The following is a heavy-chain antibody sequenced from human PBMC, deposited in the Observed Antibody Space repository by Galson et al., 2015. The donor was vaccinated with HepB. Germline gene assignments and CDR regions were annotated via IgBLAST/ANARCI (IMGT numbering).Heavy chain of an antibody. CDR1: GFTFNYYG. D-gene: IGHD3-22*01. J-gene: IGHJ4*02. Sequence: SLRLSCAASGFTFNYYGIHWVRQAPGKGLEWVAVISHDGSSKKYTDSLKGRFTISRDNSKNTLYLQMNSLRAEDTAVYYCAKGPYYGINYYYVHWGQGTLVTVSS. CDR3: AKGPYYGINYYYVH. CDR2: ISHDGSSK. V-gene: IGHV3-30*18.